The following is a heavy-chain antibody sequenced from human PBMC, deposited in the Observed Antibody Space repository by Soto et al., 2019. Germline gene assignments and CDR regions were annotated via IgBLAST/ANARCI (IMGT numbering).Heavy chain of an antibody. Sequence: EVQLLESGGGLVQPGGSLRLSCAASGFTFSSYAMSWVREAPGKGLEWVSAISGSGGSTYYADSVKGRFTISRDNSKNTLYLQMNSLRAEDTAVYYCAKDDYGDYSFDYWGQGTLVTVSS. J-gene: IGHJ4*02. CDR1: GFTFSSYA. CDR3: AKDDYGDYSFDY. V-gene: IGHV3-23*01. CDR2: ISGSGGST. D-gene: IGHD4-17*01.